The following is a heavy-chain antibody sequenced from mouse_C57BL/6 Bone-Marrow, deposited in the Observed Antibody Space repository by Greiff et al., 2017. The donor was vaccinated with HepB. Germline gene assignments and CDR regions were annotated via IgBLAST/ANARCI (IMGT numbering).Heavy chain of an antibody. Sequence: EVQLQQSGPELVKPGASVKISCKASGYTFTDYYMNWVKQSHGKSLEWIGDINPNNGGTSYNQKFKGKATLTVDKSSSTAYMELRSLTSEDSAVYYCAPVYDGYYGFAYGGQGTRVTVSA. CDR2: INPNNGGT. CDR3: APVYDGYYGFAY. D-gene: IGHD2-3*01. J-gene: IGHJ3*01. V-gene: IGHV1-26*01. CDR1: GYTFTDYY.